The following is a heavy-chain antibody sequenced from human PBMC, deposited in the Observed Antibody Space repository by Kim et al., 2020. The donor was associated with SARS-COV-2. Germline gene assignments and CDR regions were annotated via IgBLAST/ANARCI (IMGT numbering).Heavy chain of an antibody. CDR1: GFSFSNYA. CDR2: ISGSGRYT. CDR3: AKGFPPYSSGYYYHLED. D-gene: IGHD3-22*01. J-gene: IGHJ4*02. Sequence: GGSLRLSCAASGFSFSNYAMTWVRQAPGKGLEWVSGISGSGRYTYYADSVKGRFTISRDNSNNTLSLQMNRLSAEDTAAYYCAKGFPPYSSGYYYHLEDWGRGVAVTVSS. V-gene: IGHV3-23*01.